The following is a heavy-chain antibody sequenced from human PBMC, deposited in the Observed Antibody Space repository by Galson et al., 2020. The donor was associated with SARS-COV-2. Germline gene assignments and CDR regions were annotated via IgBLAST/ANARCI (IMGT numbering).Heavy chain of an antibody. J-gene: IGHJ4*02. CDR1: GFTFSGSA. V-gene: IGHV3-73*01. CDR2: IRSKANSYAT. Sequence: GGSLRLSCAAYGFTFSGSAMHWVRQASGKGLEWVGRIRSKANSYATAYAASVKGRFTISRDDSKNTAYLQMNSLKTEDTAVYYCTRHAEQLGWGQGTLVTVSS. CDR3: TRHAEQLG. D-gene: IGHD6-13*01.